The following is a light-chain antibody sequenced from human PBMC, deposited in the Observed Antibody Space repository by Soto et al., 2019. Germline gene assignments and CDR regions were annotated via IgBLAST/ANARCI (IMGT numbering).Light chain of an antibody. J-gene: IGLJ2*01. CDR3: SSYSSTNTLVV. CDR2: EGS. V-gene: IGLV2-14*02. CDR1: SSDVGSYNL. Sequence: QSALTQPASVSGSPGQSITISCTGTSSDVGSYNLVSWYQQHPGKAPKLMIYEGSKRPSGVSNRFSGSESGNTASLTISGLQAEDEADYYCSSYSSTNTLVVFGGGTKLTVL.